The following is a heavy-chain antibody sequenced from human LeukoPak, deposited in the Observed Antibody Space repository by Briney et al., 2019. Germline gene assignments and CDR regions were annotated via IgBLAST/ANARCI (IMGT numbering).Heavy chain of an antibody. V-gene: IGHV4-4*07. Sequence: SETLSLTCTVSGASVSTYYWSWIRQPAGKGLEWIGRVYTSGDTHYNASLRSRVTISVDKSKNQFSLKMTSATVADTAVYYCAGRDYWGQGILVTVSS. CDR3: AGRDY. CDR1: GASVSTYY. J-gene: IGHJ4*02. CDR2: VYTSGDT.